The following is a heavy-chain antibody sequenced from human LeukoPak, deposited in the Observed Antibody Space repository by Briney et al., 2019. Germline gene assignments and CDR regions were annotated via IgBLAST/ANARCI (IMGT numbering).Heavy chain of an antibody. D-gene: IGHD2-21*02. V-gene: IGHV3-11*01. Sequence: GGSLRLSCAASGFTFSDYYMSWIRQAPGKGLEPVSYIRCIGSTIYYADSVKGRFTISRDNAKNSLYLQMNSLRAEDTAVYYCARGVSVVVTAINAFDIWGQGTMVTVSS. CDR3: ARGVSVVVTAINAFDI. CDR1: GFTFSDYY. CDR2: IRCIGSTI. J-gene: IGHJ3*02.